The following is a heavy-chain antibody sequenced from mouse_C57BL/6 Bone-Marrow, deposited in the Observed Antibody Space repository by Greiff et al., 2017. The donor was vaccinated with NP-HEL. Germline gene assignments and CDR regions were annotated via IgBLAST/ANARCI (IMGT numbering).Heavy chain of an antibody. J-gene: IGHJ3*01. CDR1: GFSLTSYG. Sequence: QVQLQQSGPGLVAPSQSLSITCTVSGFSLTSYGVDWVRQPPGKGLEWLGVIWGGGSTNYNSALLSRLSISKDNSKSQVFLKMNSLQTDDTAVYYCAKHETTTVRDPWFAYWGQGTLVTVSA. CDR2: IWGGGST. V-gene: IGHV2-9*01. D-gene: IGHD1-1*01. CDR3: AKHETTTVRDPWFAY.